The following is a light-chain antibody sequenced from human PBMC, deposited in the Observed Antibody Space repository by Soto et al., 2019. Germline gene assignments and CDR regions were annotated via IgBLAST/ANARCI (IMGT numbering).Light chain of an antibody. Sequence: EIVMTQSPATLSVSPGERVTLSCRASQSISDNLAWFQQKSGQAPRLLIHGAFTRATGVPVRFIGSGSGTAFSPPISSMQSEDSAVFYCQQYYNWSPQYTFGQGTKLQIK. V-gene: IGKV3-15*01. J-gene: IGKJ2*01. CDR2: GAF. CDR3: QQYYNWSPQYT. CDR1: QSISDN.